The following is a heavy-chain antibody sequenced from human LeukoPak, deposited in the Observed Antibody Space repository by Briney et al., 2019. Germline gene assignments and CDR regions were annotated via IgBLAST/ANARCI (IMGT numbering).Heavy chain of an antibody. CDR1: EYSITRKW. J-gene: IGHJ5*02. CDR2: IYPGGPDI. V-gene: IGHV5-51*01. Sequence: GESLKISCQGAEYSITRKWIGWVRHLPGKGLERMGIIYPGGPDIRYSPSFQGQVTISADKTITTAYLQWSSLKASDTAMYYCVRLYGDYDWFDPWGQGTLVTVSS. CDR3: VRLYGDYDWFDP. D-gene: IGHD4-17*01.